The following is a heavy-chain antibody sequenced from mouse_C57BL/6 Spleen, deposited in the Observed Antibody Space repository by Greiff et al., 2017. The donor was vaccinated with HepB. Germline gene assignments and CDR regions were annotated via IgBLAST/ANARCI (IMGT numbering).Heavy chain of an antibody. CDR1: GYTFTSYW. V-gene: IGHV1-64*01. CDR2: IHPNSGST. D-gene: IGHD2-4*01. CDR3: ARGTIYYDYDYFDY. Sequence: QVQLQQPGAELVKPGASVKLSCKASGYTFTSYWMHWVKQRPGQGLEWIGMIHPNSGSTNYNEKFKSKATLTVDTSSSTAYMQLSSLTSEDSAVYYCARGTIYYDYDYFDYWGQGTTLTVSS. J-gene: IGHJ2*01.